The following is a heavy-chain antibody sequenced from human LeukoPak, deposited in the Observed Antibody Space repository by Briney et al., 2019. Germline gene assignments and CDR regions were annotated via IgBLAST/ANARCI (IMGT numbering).Heavy chain of an antibody. CDR2: IYYSGST. Sequence: SETLSLTCTVSGDSISSYYCSWIRQPPGKGLEWIGYIYYSGSTSYNPSLKSRVTISLDTSNNQFSLKLRSVTAADTAVYYCARANMVRGVGSFFDRNWFDPWGQGTLVTVSS. D-gene: IGHD3-10*01. CDR1: GDSISSYY. J-gene: IGHJ5*02. V-gene: IGHV4-59*01. CDR3: ARANMVRGVGSFFDRNWFDP.